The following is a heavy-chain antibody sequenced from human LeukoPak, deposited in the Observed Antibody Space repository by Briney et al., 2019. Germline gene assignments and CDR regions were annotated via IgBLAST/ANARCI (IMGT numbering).Heavy chain of an antibody. J-gene: IGHJ4*02. V-gene: IGHV4-59*01. D-gene: IGHD1-14*01. CDR3: AAVARTLVFDY. CDR2: FYYSGST. CDR1: GGSISSYY. Sequence: SETLSLTCTVSGGSISSYYWSWIRQPPGKGLEWIGYFYYSGSTNYNPSLKSRVTISVDTSKNQFSLKLSSVTAADTAVYCCAAVARTLVFDYWGQGTLVTVSS.